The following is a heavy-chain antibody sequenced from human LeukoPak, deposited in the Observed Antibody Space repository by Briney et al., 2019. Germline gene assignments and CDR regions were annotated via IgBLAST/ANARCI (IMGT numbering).Heavy chain of an antibody. J-gene: IGHJ3*02. CDR1: GGSISSSNW. V-gene: IGHV4-4*02. D-gene: IGHD5-18*01. CDR3: ARRTVAMGSVGAFDI. Sequence: PSETLSLTCAVSGGSISSSNWWSWVRQPPGKGLEWIGEIYHSGSTNYNPSLKSRVTISVDKSKNQFSLKLSSVTAADTAVYYCARRTVAMGSVGAFDIWGQGTMVTVSS. CDR2: IYHSGST.